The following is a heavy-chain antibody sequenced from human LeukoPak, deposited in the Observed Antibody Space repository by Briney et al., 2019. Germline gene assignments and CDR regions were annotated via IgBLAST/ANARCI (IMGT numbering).Heavy chain of an antibody. CDR1: GYTFNSYQ. CDR3: ARGAVTEQSEYFQY. J-gene: IGHJ1*01. D-gene: IGHD6-19*01. CDR2: INPIGGST. Sequence: ASLKVSCKASGYTFNSYQLHWLRQPPGQGLEWMGIINPIGGSTSYDQKFQGRVTMTRDTSTSTAYMEVSRLRSDDTAVYYCARGAVTEQSEYFQYWGQGTLVTVSS. V-gene: IGHV1-46*02.